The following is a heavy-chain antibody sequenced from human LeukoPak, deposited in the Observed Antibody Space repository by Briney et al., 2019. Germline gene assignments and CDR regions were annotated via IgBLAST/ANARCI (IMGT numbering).Heavy chain of an antibody. V-gene: IGHV3-66*01. J-gene: IGHJ6*02. Sequence: GGSLRLSCAASGFTVSINYMSWVRQAPGKGLEWVSVIYSGGSTYYADSVKGRFTISRDNSKNTLYLQMNSLRAEDTAVYYCARECGIAVAGTRSGLPRYYYYGMDVWGQGTTVTVSS. CDR3: ARECGIAVAGTRSGLPRYYYYGMDV. D-gene: IGHD6-19*01. CDR1: GFTVSINY. CDR2: IYSGGST.